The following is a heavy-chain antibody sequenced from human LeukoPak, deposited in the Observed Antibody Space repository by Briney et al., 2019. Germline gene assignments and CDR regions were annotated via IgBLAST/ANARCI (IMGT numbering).Heavy chain of an antibody. Sequence: GGSLRLSCAASGFTFSSYGMHWVRQAPGKGLEWVAVIWYDGSNKHYADSVKGRFTISRDNSKNTLYLQMNSLRAEDTAVYYCARDPFPRRLGILGYWGQGTLVTVSS. CDR1: GFTFSSYG. D-gene: IGHD6-19*01. CDR3: ARDPFPRRLGILGY. V-gene: IGHV3-33*01. CDR2: IWYDGSNK. J-gene: IGHJ4*02.